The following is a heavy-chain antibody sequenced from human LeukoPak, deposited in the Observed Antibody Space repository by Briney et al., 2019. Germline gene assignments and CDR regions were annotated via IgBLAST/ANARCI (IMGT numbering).Heavy chain of an antibody. V-gene: IGHV1-69*05. CDR2: IIPIFGTA. CDR3: ARAHDYGGYPDY. J-gene: IGHJ4*02. CDR1: GGTFSSYA. Sequence: ASVKVSCKASGGTFSSYAISWVRQAPGQGLEWMGGIIPIFGTANYAQKFQGRVTITTDESTSTAYMELSSLRSEDTAVYYCARAHDYGGYPDYWGQGTLVTVSS. D-gene: IGHD4-23*01.